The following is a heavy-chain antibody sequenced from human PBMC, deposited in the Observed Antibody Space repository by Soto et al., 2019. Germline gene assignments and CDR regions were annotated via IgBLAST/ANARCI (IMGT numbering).Heavy chain of an antibody. Sequence: EVQVVESGGGLVKPGGSLRLSCVFSGFTFSTYTMNWVRQAPGKGLEWVSSINGRSNYVYYADSVKGRFTISRDNAKNSLYLQMNRLRAKDTAIYYCAREDGVVGSSSAFDYWGLGTLVTVSS. CDR2: INGRSNYV. J-gene: IGHJ4*02. V-gene: IGHV3-21*01. CDR3: AREDGVVGSSSAFDY. D-gene: IGHD1-26*01. CDR1: GFTFSTYT.